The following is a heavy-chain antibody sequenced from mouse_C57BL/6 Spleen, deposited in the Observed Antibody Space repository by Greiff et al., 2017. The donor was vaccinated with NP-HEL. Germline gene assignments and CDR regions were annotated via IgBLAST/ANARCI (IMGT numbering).Heavy chain of an antibody. CDR1: GFTFSSYA. J-gene: IGHJ3*01. CDR2: ISSGGDYI. CDR3: TRDNHYGNYVAY. V-gene: IGHV5-9-1*02. D-gene: IGHD2-1*01. Sequence: EVQGVESGEGLVKPGGSLKLSCAASGFTFSSYAMSWVRQTPEKRLEWVAYISSGGDYIYYADTVKGRFTISRDNARNTLYLQMSSLKSEDTAMYYCTRDNHYGNYVAYWGQGTLVTVSA.